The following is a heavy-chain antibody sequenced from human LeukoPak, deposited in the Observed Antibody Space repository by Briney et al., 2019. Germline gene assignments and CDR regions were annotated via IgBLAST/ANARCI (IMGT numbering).Heavy chain of an antibody. CDR1: GYSFTSSG. CDR3: ARQGYDSSGYYHFPFDS. J-gene: IGHJ4*02. V-gene: IGHV1-18*01. CDR2: ISKGNT. D-gene: IGHD3-22*01. Sequence: ASVKVSCKASGYSFTSSGITWVRQAPGQGLEWMGWISKGNTDYAQKFQGRVTMATDTSTSTAYMELRSLRSDDTAVYYCARQGYDSSGYYHFPFDSCGQGTLVTVSS.